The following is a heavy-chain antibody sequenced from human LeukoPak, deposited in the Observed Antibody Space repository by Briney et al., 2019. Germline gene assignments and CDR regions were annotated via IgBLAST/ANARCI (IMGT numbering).Heavy chain of an antibody. D-gene: IGHD6-19*01. J-gene: IGHJ4*02. CDR3: ARGRESSGWDFDY. CDR1: GGSFSGYY. Sequence: SETLSLTCAVYGGSFSGYYWSWIRQPPGKGLEWIGEISHSGSTNYNPSLKSRVTISVDTSKNQFSLKLSSVTAADTAVYYCARGRESSGWDFDYWGQGTLVTVSS. V-gene: IGHV4-34*01. CDR2: ISHSGST.